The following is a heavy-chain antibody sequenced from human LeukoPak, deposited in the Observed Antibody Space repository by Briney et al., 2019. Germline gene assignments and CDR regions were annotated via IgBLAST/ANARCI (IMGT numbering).Heavy chain of an antibody. CDR1: GYTFTGYY. D-gene: IGHD1-26*01. J-gene: IGHJ6*03. CDR2: INPNSGGT. Sequence: GASVKASCKASGYTFTGYYMHWVRQAPGQGLEWMGWINPNSGGTNYAQKFQGRVTMTRVTSISTAYMELSRLRSDDTAVYYCARDMAGQLLDYYYYYYMDVWGKGTTVTVSS. V-gene: IGHV1-2*02. CDR3: ARDMAGQLLDYYYYYYMDV.